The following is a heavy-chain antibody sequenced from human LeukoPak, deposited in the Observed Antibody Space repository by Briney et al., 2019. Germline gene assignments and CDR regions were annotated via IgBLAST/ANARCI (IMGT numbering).Heavy chain of an antibody. V-gene: IGHV1-18*01. J-gene: IGHJ4*02. D-gene: IGHD2-15*01. CDR1: GYTFTSYG. CDR2: ISGYNGNT. Sequence: ASVKVSCKASGYTFTSYGISWVRQAPGQGLEWIGWISGYNGNTHSAQKLQGRVTMTTDTSTSTAYMELRSLRSDDTAVYYCARGPYCSGGTCYSQYFDYWGQGTLVTVSS. CDR3: ARGPYCSGGTCYSQYFDY.